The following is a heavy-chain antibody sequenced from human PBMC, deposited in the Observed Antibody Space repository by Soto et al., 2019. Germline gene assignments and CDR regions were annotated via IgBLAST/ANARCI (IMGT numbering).Heavy chain of an antibody. D-gene: IGHD2-15*01. CDR1: GFTFSSYD. CDR3: AIAYECQLERGYVHDY. Sequence: PGGSLRLSCAASGFTFSSYDMHWVRQVTGKGLEWVSTIGTAGDTYYPGSVKGRFTISREDAKNSLYLQMNSLRAGDTAVYYCAIAYECQLERGYVHDYWGQGTLVTVSS. J-gene: IGHJ4*02. CDR2: IGTAGDT. V-gene: IGHV3-13*01.